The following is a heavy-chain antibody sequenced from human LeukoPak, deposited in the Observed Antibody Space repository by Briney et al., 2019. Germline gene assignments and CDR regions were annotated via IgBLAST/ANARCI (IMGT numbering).Heavy chain of an antibody. D-gene: IGHD2-8*01. CDR2: ISGSGGST. CDR3: AKQEDTMVYAIFDY. CDR1: GFTFSSYS. Sequence: GGSLRLSCAASGFTFSSYSMNWVRQAPGKGLEWVSAISGSGGSTYYADSVKGRFTISRDNSKNTLYLQMNSLRAEDTAVYYCAKQEDTMVYAIFDYWGQGTLVTVSS. J-gene: IGHJ4*02. V-gene: IGHV3-23*01.